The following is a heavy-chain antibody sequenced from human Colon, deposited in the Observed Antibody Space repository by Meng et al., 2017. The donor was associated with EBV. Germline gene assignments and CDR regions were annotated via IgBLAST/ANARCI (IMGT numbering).Heavy chain of an antibody. D-gene: IGHD6-19*01. CDR3: ARRGSRSGWYAYDY. J-gene: IGHJ4*02. Sequence: LQLQESGRGLVKPSETLSLTCTASGGSISSDTSYWGWIRQPPGKGLEWIGSLYYSGSTYSNPSLKSRVTISVDTSKNHFSLKLSSVTAADTAVYYCARRGSRSGWYAYDYWGQGTLVTVSS. CDR2: LYYSGST. CDR1: GGSISSDTSY. V-gene: IGHV4-39*02.